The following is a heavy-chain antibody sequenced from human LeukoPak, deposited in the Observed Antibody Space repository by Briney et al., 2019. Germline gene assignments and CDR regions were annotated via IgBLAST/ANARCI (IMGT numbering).Heavy chain of an antibody. CDR2: IYHSGST. V-gene: IGHV4-38-2*01. CDR3: ARLNMIVVVIFDY. J-gene: IGHJ4*02. Sequence: PSETLSLTCAVSGYSISSGYYWGWIRQPPGKGLEWIGSIYHSGSTYYNPSLKSRVTISVHTSKNQFSLTLSSVTAADTAVYYCARLNMIVVVIFDYWGQGTLVTVSS. CDR1: GYSISSGYY. D-gene: IGHD3-22*01.